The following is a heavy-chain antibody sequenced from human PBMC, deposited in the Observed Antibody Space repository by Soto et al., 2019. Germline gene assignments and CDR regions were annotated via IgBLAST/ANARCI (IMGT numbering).Heavy chain of an antibody. J-gene: IGHJ5*01. D-gene: IGHD2-15*01. Sequence: PGESLKISCKGSGYSFTSYWISWVRQMPGKGLEWMGGIDASDSYTNYSPSLQGHVTISADKSISTAYLQWSSLKASDTAMYYCARHEPLMDSRTTQDRFDSWGQGTLVTVS. V-gene: IGHV5-10-1*01. CDR1: GYSFTSYW. CDR3: ARHEPLMDSRTTQDRFDS. CDR2: IDASDSYT.